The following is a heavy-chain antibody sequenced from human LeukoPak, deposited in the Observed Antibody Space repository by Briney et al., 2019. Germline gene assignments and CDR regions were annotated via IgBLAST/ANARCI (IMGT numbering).Heavy chain of an antibody. CDR2: IYYSGST. J-gene: IGHJ4*02. Sequence: SETLSLTCTVSGVSISSYYWIWIRQPPGKGLEWIGYIYYSGSTNYVPSLKSRVTISVDTSKNQFSLKLSSVTAADTAVYYCARVSGGTYPDYWGQGTLVTVSS. D-gene: IGHD1-26*01. CDR3: ARVSGGTYPDY. CDR1: GVSISSYY. V-gene: IGHV4-59*01.